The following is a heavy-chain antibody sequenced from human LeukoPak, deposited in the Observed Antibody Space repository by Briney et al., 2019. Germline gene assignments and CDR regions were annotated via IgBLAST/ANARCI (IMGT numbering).Heavy chain of an antibody. CDR2: IWYGESNK. CDR1: GFTFSSYG. Sequence: PGRSLRLSCAASGFTFSSYGMNWVRQAPGKGLEWVAVIWYGESNKYYADSVKGRVTISRDNSKNTLYLQMNSLRAEDTAVYYCAKGATSCSSTSCPDAFDIWGQGTMVTVSS. V-gene: IGHV3-30*18. CDR3: AKGATSCSSTSCPDAFDI. J-gene: IGHJ3*02. D-gene: IGHD2-2*01.